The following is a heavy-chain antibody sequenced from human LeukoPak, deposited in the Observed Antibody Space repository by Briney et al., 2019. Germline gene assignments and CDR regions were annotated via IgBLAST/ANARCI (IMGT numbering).Heavy chain of an antibody. Sequence: ASVKVSCKASGYTFTSYGISWVRQAPGQGLEWMGWISAYNGNTNYAQKLQGRVTMTTDTSTSTAYMELRSLRPDDTAEYYCAREIRSSTSWYYYGMDVWGQGTTVTVSS. J-gene: IGHJ6*02. CDR3: AREIRSSTSWYYYGMDV. V-gene: IGHV1-18*01. CDR1: GYTFTSYG. CDR2: ISAYNGNT. D-gene: IGHD2-2*01.